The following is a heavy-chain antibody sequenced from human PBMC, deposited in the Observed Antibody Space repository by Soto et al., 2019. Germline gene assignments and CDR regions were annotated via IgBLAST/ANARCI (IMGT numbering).Heavy chain of an antibody. CDR2: ISAYNGNT. CDR1: GYTFTSYG. CDR3: ARDWSDSVVVVAATPHAFDI. Sequence: QVQLVQSGAEVKKPGASVKVSCKASGYTFTSYGISWVRQAPGQGLEWMGWISAYNGNTNYAQKLQGRVTMTTDTSTSTAYMELRSLRSDDTAVYYCARDWSDSVVVVAATPHAFDIWGQGTMVTVSS. V-gene: IGHV1-18*01. J-gene: IGHJ3*02. D-gene: IGHD2-15*01.